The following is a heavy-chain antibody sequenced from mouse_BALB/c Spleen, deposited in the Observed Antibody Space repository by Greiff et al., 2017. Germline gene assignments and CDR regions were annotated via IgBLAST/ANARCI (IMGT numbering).Heavy chain of an antibody. CDR1: GFDFSRYW. CDR2: INPDSSTI. V-gene: IGHV4-1*02. D-gene: IGHD2-2*01. CDR3: ARDYGYGSWFAY. Sequence: EVQLQESGGGLVQPGGSLKLSCAASGFDFSRYWMSWVRQAPGKGLEWIGEINPDSSTINYTPSLKDKFIISRDNAKNTLYLKMSKVRSEDTALYDGARDYGYGSWFAYGGQGTLVTVSA. J-gene: IGHJ3*01.